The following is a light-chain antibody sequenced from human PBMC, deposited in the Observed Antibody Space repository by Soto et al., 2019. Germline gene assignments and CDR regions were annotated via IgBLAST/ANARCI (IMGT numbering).Light chain of an antibody. CDR2: DAS. Sequence: EIGMTQSPATLSLSPGERATLSCRASQSVSSNLAWYQQKPGQAPRLLIYDASTRATGIPARFSGSGSGTEFTLTISSLQSEDFAVYYCQQYNKWPLTFGGGTKVDIK. V-gene: IGKV3-15*01. CDR1: QSVSSN. CDR3: QQYNKWPLT. J-gene: IGKJ4*01.